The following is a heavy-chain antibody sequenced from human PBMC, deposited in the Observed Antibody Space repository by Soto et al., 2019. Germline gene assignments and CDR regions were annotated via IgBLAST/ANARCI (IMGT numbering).Heavy chain of an antibody. J-gene: IGHJ2*01. CDR1: GFPFSSYE. V-gene: IGHV3-48*03. CDR3: ARVRGYYDSSGYPGRPNPSTLEAYFDL. D-gene: IGHD3-22*01. Sequence: PGGSLRLSCAASGFPFSSYEMNLVRQSPGKGLEWVSYISISGSTIYYADSVKGRFTISRDNAKNSLYLQMNSLRAEDTAVYYCARVRGYYDSSGYPGRPNPSTLEAYFDLWGRGTLVTVS. CDR2: ISISGSTI.